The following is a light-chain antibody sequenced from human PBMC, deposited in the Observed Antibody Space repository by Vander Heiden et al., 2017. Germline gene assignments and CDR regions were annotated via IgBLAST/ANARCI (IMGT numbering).Light chain of an antibody. CDR1: QSVLYSSNNKNY. CDR3: QQYYTTPRT. Sequence: DIVMTQSPDSLPVSLGERATINCKSSQSVLYSSNNKNYLAWYQQTPGQPPKLLIYWASTRESGVPDRFSGSGSGTDFTLTISSLQAEDVAVYYCQQYYTTPRTFGQGTKVEIK. J-gene: IGKJ1*01. V-gene: IGKV4-1*01. CDR2: WAS.